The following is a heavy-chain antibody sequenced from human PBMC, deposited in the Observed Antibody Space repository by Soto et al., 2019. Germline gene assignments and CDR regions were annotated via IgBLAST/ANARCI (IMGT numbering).Heavy chain of an antibody. Sequence: GASVKVSCKASGYTFTSYAMHWVRQAPGQRLEWMGWINAGNGNTKYSQKFQGRVTITRDTSASTAYMELSSLRSEDTVVYYCARAYGDYVYWYFDLWGRGTLVSVSS. D-gene: IGHD4-17*01. CDR1: GYTFTSYA. J-gene: IGHJ2*01. V-gene: IGHV1-3*01. CDR2: INAGNGNT. CDR3: ARAYGDYVYWYFDL.